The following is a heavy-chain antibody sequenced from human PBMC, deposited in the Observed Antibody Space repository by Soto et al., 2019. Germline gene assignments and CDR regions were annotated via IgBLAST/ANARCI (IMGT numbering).Heavy chain of an antibody. V-gene: IGHV3-7*01. D-gene: IGHD6-13*01. Sequence: EVQLVESGGGLVQPGGSLRLSCAASGFTFSRYWMSWVRQAPGKGLEWVANIKQDGSEKYYVDSVKGRFTISRDNAKNSLYLQMNILTAEDTAVYYCARDGAHSSSWFWGQGALVTVSS. J-gene: IGHJ4*02. CDR1: GFTFSRYW. CDR2: IKQDGSEK. CDR3: ARDGAHSSSWF.